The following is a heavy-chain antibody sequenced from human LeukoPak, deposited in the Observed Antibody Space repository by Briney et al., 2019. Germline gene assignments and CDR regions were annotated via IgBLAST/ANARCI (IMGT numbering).Heavy chain of an antibody. Sequence: GGSLRLSCAASGFTFSSYYMSWVRQAPGKGLEWVANIRQDGSGQFYADSVKGRFTISRDNAKNSLYLQMDSLRVEDTAVYYCGGWLYSSGWAIDYWGQGTLVTVSS. V-gene: IGHV3-7*01. D-gene: IGHD6-19*01. J-gene: IGHJ4*02. CDR3: GGWLYSSGWAIDY. CDR2: IRQDGSGQ. CDR1: GFTFSSYY.